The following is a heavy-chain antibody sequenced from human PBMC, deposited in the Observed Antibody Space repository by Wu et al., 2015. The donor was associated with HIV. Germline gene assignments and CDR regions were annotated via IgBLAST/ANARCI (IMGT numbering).Heavy chain of an antibody. CDR3: ARVYGGRGGLLDI. D-gene: IGHD4-23*01. J-gene: IGHJ3*02. V-gene: IGHV1-69*13. Sequence: QVQLVQSGAEVKKPGSSVRVSCKASGGTLSSYAINWVRQAPGQGLEWMGGIIPMVATTNYAQKFKGRVSITADESVNTAYMELSSLKSDDTAVYYCARVYGGRGGLLDIWGQGDNGHRLF. CDR1: GGTLSSYA. CDR2: IIPMVATT.